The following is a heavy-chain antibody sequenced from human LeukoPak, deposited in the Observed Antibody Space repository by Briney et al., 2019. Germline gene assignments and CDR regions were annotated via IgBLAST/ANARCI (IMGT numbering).Heavy chain of an antibody. V-gene: IGHV1-8*03. J-gene: IGHJ6*03. CDR1: GYTFTSYD. CDR3: ARGPGSNDYSWDYMDV. CDR2: MNPNSGNT. Sequence: ASVKVSCKASGYTFTSYDINWVRQATGQGLEWMGWMNPNSGNTGYAQKFQGRVTITRNTSISTAYMELSSLRSEDTAVYYCARGPGSNDYSWDYMDVWGKGTTVTVSS. D-gene: IGHD4-11*01.